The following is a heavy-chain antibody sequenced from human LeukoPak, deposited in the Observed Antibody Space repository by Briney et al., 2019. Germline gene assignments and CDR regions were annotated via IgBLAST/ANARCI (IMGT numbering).Heavy chain of an antibody. V-gene: IGHV3-23*01. D-gene: IGHD3-3*01. J-gene: IGHJ4*02. CDR1: GFTFSSYA. CDR3: VRHDFWSGFKGGDY. CDR2: ISGSGGGT. Sequence: GGSLRLSCAASGFTFSSYAMSWVRQAPGKGLEWVSAISGSGGGTYYADSVKGRFTISRDNSKNTLYLQMNSLRAEDTAFYYCVRHDFWSGFKGGDYWGQGTLVTVSS.